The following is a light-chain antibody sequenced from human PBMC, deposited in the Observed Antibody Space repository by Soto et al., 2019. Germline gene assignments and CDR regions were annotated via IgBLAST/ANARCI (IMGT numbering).Light chain of an antibody. V-gene: IGLV1-51*01. Sequence: QSVLTQSPSVSAAPGQKVTISCSGSSSNIGNNYVSWYQQLPGTAPKLLIYDNNKRPSGIPDRFSGSKSGTSGTLDITGLQTGDEADYYCATWDDSLNAAVFGGGTQLTVL. CDR1: SSNIGNNY. J-gene: IGLJ7*01. CDR2: DNN. CDR3: ATWDDSLNAAV.